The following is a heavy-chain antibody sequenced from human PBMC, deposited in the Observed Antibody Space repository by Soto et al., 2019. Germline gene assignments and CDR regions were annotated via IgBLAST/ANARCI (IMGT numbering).Heavy chain of an antibody. CDR3: ARVPSWIQRTTGYYFDY. J-gene: IGHJ4*02. D-gene: IGHD5-18*01. CDR1: GGSISSGGYY. Sequence: SETLSLTCTVSGGSISSGGYYWSWIRQHPGKGLEWIGYIYYSGSTYYNPSLKSRVTISVDTSKNQFSLKLSSVTAADTAVYYCARVPSWIQRTTGYYFDYWGQGTLVTVSS. V-gene: IGHV4-31*03. CDR2: IYYSGST.